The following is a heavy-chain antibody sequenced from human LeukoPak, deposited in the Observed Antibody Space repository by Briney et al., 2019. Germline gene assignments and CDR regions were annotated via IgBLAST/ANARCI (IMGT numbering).Heavy chain of an antibody. D-gene: IGHD6-13*01. CDR2: INPNSGGT. CDR3: ARDLEGSSWYTFDY. Sequence: ASVKVSCKASGYTFTGYYMHWVRQAPGQGLEWMGWINPNSGGTNHAQKFQGRVTMTRDTSISTAYMELSRLRSDDTAVYYCARDLEGSSWYTFDYWGQGTLVTVSS. V-gene: IGHV1-2*02. CDR1: GYTFTGYY. J-gene: IGHJ4*02.